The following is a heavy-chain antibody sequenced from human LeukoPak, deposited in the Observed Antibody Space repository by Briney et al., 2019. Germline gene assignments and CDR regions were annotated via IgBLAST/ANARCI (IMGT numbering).Heavy chain of an antibody. V-gene: IGHV1-18*01. J-gene: IGHJ4*02. CDR1: GYTFTSYA. D-gene: IGHD2-21*01. CDR2: ISAYNGNT. CDR3: ARDQVAYCGGDCSATPDY. Sequence: ASVKVSCKASGYTFTSYAMHWVRQAPGQRLEWMGWISAYNGNTNYAQKLQGRVTMTTDTSTSTAYMELRSLRSDDTAVYYCARDQVAYCGGDCSATPDYWGQGTLVTVSS.